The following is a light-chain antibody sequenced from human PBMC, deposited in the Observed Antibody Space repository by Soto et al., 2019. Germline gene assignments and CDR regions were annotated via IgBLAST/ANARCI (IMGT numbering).Light chain of an antibody. CDR2: DAS. CDR1: RSVSTY. CDR3: QQRSDWSSIT. Sequence: EIVLTQSPATLSLSPGERATLSCRASRSVSTYLAWYQQKPGQAPRLLIHDASHRATGIPARFSGSGSGTDFTLTISSLESEDFAVYFCQQRSDWSSITFGQGTRLEI. V-gene: IGKV3-11*01. J-gene: IGKJ5*01.